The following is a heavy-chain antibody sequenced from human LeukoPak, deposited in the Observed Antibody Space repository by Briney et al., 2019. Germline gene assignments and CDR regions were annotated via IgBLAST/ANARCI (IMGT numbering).Heavy chain of an antibody. J-gene: IGHJ4*02. D-gene: IGHD6-19*01. CDR2: ISGSGGST. V-gene: IGHV3-23*01. CDR1: GFIFSNYW. CDR3: AKDRVVIAVAGTMDY. Sequence: GGSLRLSCAASGFIFSNYWMSWVRQAPGKGLEWVSAISGSGGSTYYADSVKGRFTISRDNSKNTLYLQMNSLRAEDTAVYYCAKDRVVIAVAGTMDYWGQGTLVTVSS.